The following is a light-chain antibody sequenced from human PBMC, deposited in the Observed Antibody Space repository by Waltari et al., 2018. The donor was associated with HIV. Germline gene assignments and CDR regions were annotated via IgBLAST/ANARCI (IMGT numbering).Light chain of an antibody. V-gene: IGLV2-14*01. CDR3: SSFTSRTTWV. CDR2: EVS. CDR1: SSDVGGYKY. J-gene: IGLJ3*02. Sequence: QSALTQPASVSGSPGQWITISCTGSSSDVGGYKYVSWYQQHPGKAPKLIIYEVSNRPFGVSNRFSGSKAGTTASLTISGLQAEDEADYYCSSFTSRTTWVFGGGTKLTVL.